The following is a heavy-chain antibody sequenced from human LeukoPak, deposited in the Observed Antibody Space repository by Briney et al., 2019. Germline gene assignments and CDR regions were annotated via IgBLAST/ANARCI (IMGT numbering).Heavy chain of an antibody. CDR3: ARSRPKLFYDSPGPDWFDP. CDR1: GGSISSGGYY. J-gene: IGHJ5*02. CDR2: IYYSGST. Sequence: RASETLSLTCTVSGGSISSGGYYWSWIRQHPGKGLEWIGYIYYSGSTYYNPSLKSRVTISVDTSKNQFSLKLSSVTAADTAVYYCARSRPKLFYDSPGPDWFDPWGQGTLVTVSS. V-gene: IGHV4-31*03. D-gene: IGHD3-22*01.